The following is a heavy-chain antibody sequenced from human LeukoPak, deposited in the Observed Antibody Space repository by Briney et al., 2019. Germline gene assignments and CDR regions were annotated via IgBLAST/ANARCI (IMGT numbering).Heavy chain of an antibody. D-gene: IGHD3-10*01. CDR2: ISPSGGST. J-gene: IGHJ4*02. Sequence: ASVKVSCKASGYTFTSYYMHWVRQAPGQGLEWMGIISPSGGSTSYAQKFQGRVTMTRDTSTSTVYMELSSLRSEDTAVYYCAALLSGTGYFDYWGQGTLVTVSS. V-gene: IGHV1-46*01. CDR3: AALLSGTGYFDY. CDR1: GYTFTSYY.